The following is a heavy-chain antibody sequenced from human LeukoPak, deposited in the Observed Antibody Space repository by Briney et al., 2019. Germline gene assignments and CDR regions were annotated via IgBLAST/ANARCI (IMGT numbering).Heavy chain of an antibody. V-gene: IGHV1-2*02. J-gene: IGHJ6*02. D-gene: IGHD4-17*01. CDR2: INPNSGGT. Sequence: GASVKVSCKASGYTFTGYYMHWVRQAPGQGLEWMGWINPNSGGTNYAQKFQGRVTMTRDTSISTACMELSRLRSDDTAVYYCARDRRVMTTVISKYYYYGMDVWGQGTTVTVSS. CDR3: ARDRRVMTTVISKYYYYGMDV. CDR1: GYTFTGYY.